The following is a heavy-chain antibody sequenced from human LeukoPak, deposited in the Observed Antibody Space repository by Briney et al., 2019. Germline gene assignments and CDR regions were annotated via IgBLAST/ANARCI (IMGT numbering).Heavy chain of an antibody. D-gene: IGHD3-10*01. CDR1: GFTFSSYA. CDR3: ANSILLWFGGLTSPDY. V-gene: IGHV3-23*01. J-gene: IGHJ4*02. CDR2: ISGSGGST. Sequence: PGGSLRLSCAASGFTFSSYAMSWVRQAPGKGLEWVSAISGSGGSTYYADSVKGRFTISRDNSKNTLYLQMNSLRAEDTAVYYCANSILLWFGGLTSPDYWGQGTLVTVSS.